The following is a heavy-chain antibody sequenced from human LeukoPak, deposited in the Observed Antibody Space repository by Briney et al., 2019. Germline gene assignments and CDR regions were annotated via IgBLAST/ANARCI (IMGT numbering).Heavy chain of an antibody. V-gene: IGHV3-53*01. CDR2: LYSDGNT. J-gene: IGHJ4*02. D-gene: IGHD1-14*01. Sequence: GGSLRLSRAASGFTVITNDMTWVRQAPGKGLEWVSVLYSDGNTKYADSVQGRFTISRDNSKNTLYLEMNSLSPDDTAVYYWARGVEPLAANNVAYWGPGTLVTVSS. CDR3: ARGVEPLAANNVAY. CDR1: GFTVITND.